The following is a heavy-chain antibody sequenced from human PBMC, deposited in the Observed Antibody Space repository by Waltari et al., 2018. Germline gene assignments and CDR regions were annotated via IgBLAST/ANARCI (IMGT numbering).Heavy chain of an antibody. CDR2: IKQDGSEK. V-gene: IGHV3-7*01. D-gene: IGHD6-13*01. Sequence: EVQLVESGGGLVQPGGSLSLSCAASGCTFSSYWMSWVHQAPGKGLEWVANIKQDGSEKYYVDSVKGRFTISRDNAKNSLYLQMNSLRAEDTAVYYCARERAAAGDYWGQGTLVTVSS. CDR1: GCTFSSYW. CDR3: ARERAAAGDY. J-gene: IGHJ4*02.